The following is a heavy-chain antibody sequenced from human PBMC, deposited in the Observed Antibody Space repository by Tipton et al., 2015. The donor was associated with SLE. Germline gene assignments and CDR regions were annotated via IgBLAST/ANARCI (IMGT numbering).Heavy chain of an antibody. CDR2: INHSGST. J-gene: IGHJ5*02. CDR3: ARRRTYYDFWSGYPGARFDP. D-gene: IGHD3-3*01. V-gene: IGHV4-39*07. CDR1: GGSISSGGYY. Sequence: TLSLTCTVSGGSISSGGYYWSWIRQPPGKGLEWIGEINHSGSTNYNPSLKSRVTISVDTSKNQFSLKLSSVTAADTAVYYCARRRTYYDFWSGYPGARFDPWGQGTLVTVSS.